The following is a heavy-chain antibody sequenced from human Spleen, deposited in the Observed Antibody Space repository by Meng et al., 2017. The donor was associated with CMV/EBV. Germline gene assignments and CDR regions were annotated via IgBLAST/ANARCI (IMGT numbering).Heavy chain of an antibody. Sequence: ASVKVSCKASGYSFTGYYMHWVRQAPGQGLEWMGWINAYSGGTNYAQNFQGRVNMTRDTSTSTAYMELTSLKSDDTAVYYCARVSGLLGSYRYTIDYWGQGTLVTVSS. CDR3: ARVSGLLGSYRYTIDY. CDR2: INAYSGGT. D-gene: IGHD3-16*02. CDR1: GYSFTGYY. J-gene: IGHJ4*02. V-gene: IGHV1-2*02.